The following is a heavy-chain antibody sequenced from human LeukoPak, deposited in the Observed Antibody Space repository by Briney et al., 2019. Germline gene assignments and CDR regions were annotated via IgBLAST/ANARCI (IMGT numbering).Heavy chain of an antibody. V-gene: IGHV3-7*01. CDR1: GFTFSSYW. J-gene: IGHJ6*02. Sequence: GGSLRLSCAASGFTFSSYWMSWVRQAPGKGLEWVANIKQDGSEKYYVDSVKGRFTISRDNAKNSLYLQMNRLRAEDTAVYYCARGTPSSSGWLYYGMDVWGQGTTVTVSS. CDR3: ARGTPSSSGWLYYGMDV. D-gene: IGHD6-19*01. CDR2: IKQDGSEK.